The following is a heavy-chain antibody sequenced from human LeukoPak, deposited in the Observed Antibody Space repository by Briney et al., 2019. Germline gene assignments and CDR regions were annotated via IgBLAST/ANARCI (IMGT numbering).Heavy chain of an antibody. J-gene: IGHJ4*02. V-gene: IGHV1-8*03. CDR2: MNPNSGDT. Sequence: ASVKVSCKASGYTFTSYGISWVRQATGQGLEWMGWMNPNSGDTGYAQKFQGRVTITRNTSISTAYMELSSPRSEDTAVYYCARVYYERGAYSGVYWGQGTLVTVSS. CDR3: ARVYYERGAYSGVY. CDR1: GYTFTSYG. D-gene: IGHD3-16*01.